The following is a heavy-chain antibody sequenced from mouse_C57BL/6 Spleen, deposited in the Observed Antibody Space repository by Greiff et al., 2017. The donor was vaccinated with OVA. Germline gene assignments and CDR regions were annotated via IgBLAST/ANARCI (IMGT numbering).Heavy chain of an antibody. CDR2: INPNNGGT. D-gene: IGHD1-1*01. V-gene: IGHV1-18*01. CDR1: GYTFTDYN. Sequence: VQLQQSGPELVKPGASVKIPCKASGYTFTDYNMDWVKQSHGKSLEWIGDINPNNGGTIYNQKFKGQATLTVDKSSSTAYMELRSLTSEDTAVYYCARSATVDTYFDVWGTGTTVTVSS. CDR3: ARSATVDTYFDV. J-gene: IGHJ1*03.